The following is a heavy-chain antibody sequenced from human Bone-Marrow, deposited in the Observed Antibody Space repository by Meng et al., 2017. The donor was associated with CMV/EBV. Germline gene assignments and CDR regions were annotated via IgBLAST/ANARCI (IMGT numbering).Heavy chain of an antibody. CDR2: IIPIFGTA. CDR1: GYTFTSYG. D-gene: IGHD3-3*01. Sequence: SVKVSCKASGYTFTSYGISWVRQAPGQGLEWMGGIIPIFGTANYAQKFQGRVTITTDESTSTAYMELSSLRSEDTAVYYCALTFWDYDFWSGYYSPQFDYWGQGTLVTVSS. CDR3: ALTFWDYDFWSGYYSPQFDY. J-gene: IGHJ4*02. V-gene: IGHV1-69*05.